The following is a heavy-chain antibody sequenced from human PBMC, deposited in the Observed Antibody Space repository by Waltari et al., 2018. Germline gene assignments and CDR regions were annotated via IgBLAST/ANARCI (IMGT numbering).Heavy chain of an antibody. CDR1: GGSFSGYY. V-gene: IGHV4-34*01. D-gene: IGHD6-13*01. J-gene: IGHJ6*03. Sequence: QVQLQQWGAGLLKPSETLSLTCAVYGGSFSGYYWSCIRQPPGKGLEWIGEINHSGSTNYNPSLKSRVTISVDTSKNQFSLKLSSVTAADTAVYYCARPTGIAAAGSYYYYMDVWGKGTTVTVSS. CDR3: ARPTGIAAAGSYYYYMDV. CDR2: INHSGST.